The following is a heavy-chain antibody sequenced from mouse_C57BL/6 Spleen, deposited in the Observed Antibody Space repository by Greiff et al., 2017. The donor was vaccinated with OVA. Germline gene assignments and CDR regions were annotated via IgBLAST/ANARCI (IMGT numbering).Heavy chain of an antibody. CDR3: ARRSTTFYYFDY. CDR1: GFTFSDYG. V-gene: IGHV5-17*01. D-gene: IGHD2-1*01. J-gene: IGHJ2*01. CDR2: ISSGSSTI. Sequence: EVKLMESGGGLVKPGGSLKLSCAASGFTFSDYGLHWVRQAPEKGLEWVAYISSGSSTIYYADTVKGRFTISRDNAKNTLFLQMTSLRSEDTAMYYCARRSTTFYYFDYWGQGTTLTVSS.